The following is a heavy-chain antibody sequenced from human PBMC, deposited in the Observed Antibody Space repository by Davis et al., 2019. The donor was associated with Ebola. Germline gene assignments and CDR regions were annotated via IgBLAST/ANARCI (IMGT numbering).Heavy chain of an antibody. D-gene: IGHD6-13*01. J-gene: IGHJ6*04. Sequence: AASVKVSCKASGYTFNSYDINWVRQATGQGLEWMGWMNPNSGNTGYAQKFQGRVTMTRNTSIRTAYMELSSLRSEDTAVYYCARRPGYSSSWYRGYYYYYYGMDVWGKGTTVTVSS. V-gene: IGHV1-8*01. CDR1: GYTFNSYD. CDR2: MNPNSGNT. CDR3: ARRPGYSSSWYRGYYYYYYGMDV.